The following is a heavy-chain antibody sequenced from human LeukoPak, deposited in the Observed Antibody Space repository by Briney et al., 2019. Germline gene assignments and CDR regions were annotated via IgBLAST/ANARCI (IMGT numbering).Heavy chain of an antibody. D-gene: IGHD1-1*01. Sequence: SGPALVKPTQTLTLTCTFSGFSLSTSGMCVSWIRQPPGKALEWLARIDWDDDKYYSTSLKTRLTISKDTSKNQVVLTMTNMDPVDTATYYCALTERASLDFDYWGQGTLATVSS. CDR3: ALTERASLDFDY. CDR1: GFSLSTSGMC. V-gene: IGHV2-70*11. J-gene: IGHJ4*02. CDR2: IDWDDDK.